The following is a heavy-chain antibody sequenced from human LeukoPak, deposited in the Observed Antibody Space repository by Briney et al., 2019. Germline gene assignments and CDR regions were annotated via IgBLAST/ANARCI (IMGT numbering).Heavy chain of an antibody. D-gene: IGHD3-16*01. CDR2: ISGSGGST. CDR1: GFTLSSYA. Sequence: GASLRLSCAASGFTLSSYAVSWVRQAPGKGLEWVSSISGSGGSTYYADSVKGRFTISRDNSKNTLYLQVNSLRAEDTAVYYCAKGGGNWYFDLWGRGALVTVSS. CDR3: AKGGGNWYFDL. J-gene: IGHJ2*01. V-gene: IGHV3-23*01.